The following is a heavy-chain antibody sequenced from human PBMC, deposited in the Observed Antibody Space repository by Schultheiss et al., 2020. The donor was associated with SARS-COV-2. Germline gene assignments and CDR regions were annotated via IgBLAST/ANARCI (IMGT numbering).Heavy chain of an antibody. Sequence: LRLSCTVSGGSISSGGYYWSWIRQHPGKGLEWIGYIYYSGSTYYNPSLKSRVTISVDTSKNQFSLKLSSVTAADTAVYYCARDRGGSCVDYWGQGTLVTVSS. CDR3: ARDRGGSCVDY. D-gene: IGHD2-15*01. CDR1: GGSISSGGYY. CDR2: IYYSGST. V-gene: IGHV4-31*03. J-gene: IGHJ4*02.